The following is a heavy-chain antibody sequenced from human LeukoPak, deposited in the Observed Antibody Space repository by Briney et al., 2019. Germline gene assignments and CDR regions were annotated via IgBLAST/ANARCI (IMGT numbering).Heavy chain of an antibody. Sequence: PSETLSLTCTVSGGSISSYYWSWIRQPPGKGLEWIGYIYYSGSTNYNPSLKSRVTISVDTSENQFSLELSSVTAADTAVYYCAKNIYYDSSGYYCPYFQHWGQGTLVTVSS. V-gene: IGHV4-59*08. J-gene: IGHJ1*01. CDR1: GGSISSYY. CDR3: AKNIYYDSSGYYCPYFQH. D-gene: IGHD3-22*01. CDR2: IYYSGST.